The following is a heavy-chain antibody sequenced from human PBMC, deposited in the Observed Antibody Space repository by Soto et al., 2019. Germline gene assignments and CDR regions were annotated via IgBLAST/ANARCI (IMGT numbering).Heavy chain of an antibody. CDR1: GFTFSTYS. V-gene: IGHV3-21*06. D-gene: IGHD2-15*01. CDR2: ISSNSDYI. CDR3: VRDRSRWQIDY. J-gene: IGHJ4*02. Sequence: EVQLVESGGGLVKPGGSLRLSCAASGFTFSTYSMNWVRQAPGKGLEWVSAISSNSDYIHYADSVKGRFTISRDNAKNSLYLQMSCLRAEDTAVYYCVRDRSRWQIDYWGEGTLVTVSS.